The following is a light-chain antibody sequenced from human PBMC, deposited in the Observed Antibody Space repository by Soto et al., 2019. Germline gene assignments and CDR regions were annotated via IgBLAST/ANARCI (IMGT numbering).Light chain of an antibody. V-gene: IGLV2-8*01. CDR3: LSYADTAYV. CDR1: SSDVGGYNY. J-gene: IGLJ1*01. Sequence: QSVLTQPPSASGSPGQSVTISCARTSSDVGGYNYVSWYQQYPGKVPKLMIYEVSERPSGVPDRFSGSKSGNTAFLTVSGLQAEDEADYNCLSYADTAYVFGTGTKVTVL. CDR2: EVS.